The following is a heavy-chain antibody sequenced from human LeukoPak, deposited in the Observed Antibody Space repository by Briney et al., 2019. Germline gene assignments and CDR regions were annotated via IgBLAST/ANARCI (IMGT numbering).Heavy chain of an antibody. CDR3: ARGRPSHYDFWSGYYEDFDY. J-gene: IGHJ4*02. D-gene: IGHD3-3*01. CDR1: GYTFTGYY. V-gene: IGHV1-2*02. Sequence: EASVKVSCKASGYTFTGYYMHWVRQAPGQGLEWMGWINPNSGGTNYVQKFQGRVTMTRDTSISTAYMELSRLRSDDTAVYYCARGRPSHYDFWSGYYEDFDYWGQGTLVTVSS. CDR2: INPNSGGT.